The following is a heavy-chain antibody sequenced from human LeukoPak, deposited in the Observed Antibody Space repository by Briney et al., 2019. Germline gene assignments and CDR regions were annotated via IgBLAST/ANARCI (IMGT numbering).Heavy chain of an antibody. Sequence: GGSLKLSCAASGFTFSDYYMSWIRQAPGKGLEWVSYISSSGSTIYYADSVKGRFTISRDNAKNSLYLQMNSLRAEDTAVYYCAREVADIVVVVAAEPLMDVWGQGTTVTVSS. V-gene: IGHV3-11*01. CDR1: GFTFSDYY. J-gene: IGHJ6*02. CDR3: AREVADIVVVVAAEPLMDV. D-gene: IGHD2-15*01. CDR2: ISSSGSTI.